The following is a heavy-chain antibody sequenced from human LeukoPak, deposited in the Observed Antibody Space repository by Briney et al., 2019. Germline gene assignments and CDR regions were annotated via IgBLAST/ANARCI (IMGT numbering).Heavy chain of an antibody. D-gene: IGHD3-3*01. Sequence: ASVKVSCKASGYTFTSYYMHWVRQAPGQGLEWMGIINPSGGSTSYAQKFQGRVTMTRDTSTSTVYMELSSLRSEDTAVYYCARMPAPVLRFLEWRTKPDAFDIWGQGTMVTVSS. V-gene: IGHV1-46*01. CDR1: GYTFTSYY. CDR2: INPSGGST. CDR3: ARMPAPVLRFLEWRTKPDAFDI. J-gene: IGHJ3*02.